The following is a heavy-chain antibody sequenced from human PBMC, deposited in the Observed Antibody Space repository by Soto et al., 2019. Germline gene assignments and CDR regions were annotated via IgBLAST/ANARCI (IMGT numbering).Heavy chain of an antibody. D-gene: IGHD1-26*01. CDR2: INHSGST. J-gene: IGHJ4*02. CDR3: ARWGLGLPIDY. V-gene: IGHV4-59*01. Sequence: SETLSLTCAVYGCSFSGYYLRWIRQPPGKGLEWIGYINHSGSTNYNPSLKSRVTISVDTSKNQFSLKLSSVTAADTAVYYCARWGLGLPIDYWGQGTLVTV. CDR1: GCSFSGYY.